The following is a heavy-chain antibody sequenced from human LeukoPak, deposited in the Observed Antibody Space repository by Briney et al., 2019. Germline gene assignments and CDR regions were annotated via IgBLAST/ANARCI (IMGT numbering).Heavy chain of an antibody. D-gene: IGHD2-2*01. V-gene: IGHV3-11*04. CDR3: ARDTFQPGLIDS. Sequence: GGSLRLSCAASGFTFSDYYMSWVRQAPGKGLEWLSYISHSGNTIRYADSVKGRFTISRDNARNTLYLQLRSLRAEDSAVYYCARDTFQPGLIDSWGQGTLVTVSS. CDR1: GFTFSDYY. CDR2: ISHSGNTI. J-gene: IGHJ4*02.